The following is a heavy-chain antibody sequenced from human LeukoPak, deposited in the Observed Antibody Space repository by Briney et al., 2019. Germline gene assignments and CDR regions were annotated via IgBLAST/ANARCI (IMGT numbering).Heavy chain of an antibody. CDR1: GGSISSSSYY. CDR3: ARASGITMVRGVILNWFDP. Sequence: SETLSLTCTVSGGSISSSSYYWGWIRQPPGKGLEWIGSIYYSGSTYYNPSLKSRVTISVDTSKNQFSLKLSSVTAADTAVYYCARASGITMVRGVILNWFDPWGQGTLVTVSS. J-gene: IGHJ5*02. V-gene: IGHV4-39*07. CDR2: IYYSGST. D-gene: IGHD3-10*01.